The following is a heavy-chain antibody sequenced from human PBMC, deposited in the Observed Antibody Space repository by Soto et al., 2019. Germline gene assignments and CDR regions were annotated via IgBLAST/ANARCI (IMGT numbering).Heavy chain of an antibody. D-gene: IGHD6-19*01. J-gene: IGHJ5*02. CDR2: IYHSGST. CDR3: ARGLWKRQWLVINWFDP. CDR1: GGSISSSNW. Sequence: QVQLQESGPGLVKPSGTLSLTCAVSGGSISSSNWWSWVRQPPGKGLEWIGEIYHSGSTNYNPSLKVRVTISVDKSKNQCSLKLSSVTAADTAVYYCARGLWKRQWLVINWFDPWGQGTLVTVSS. V-gene: IGHV4-4*02.